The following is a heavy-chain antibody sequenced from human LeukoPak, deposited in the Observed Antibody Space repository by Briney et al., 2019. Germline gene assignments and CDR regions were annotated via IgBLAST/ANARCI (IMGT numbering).Heavy chain of an antibody. Sequence: SVKVSCKASGGTFSSYAISWVRQAPGQGLEWMGRVIPILGIANYAQKFQGRVTITADKSTSTAYMELSSLRSEDTAVYYCAVVPAAMRDYGMDVWGQGTTVTVSS. V-gene: IGHV1-69*04. CDR2: VIPILGIA. CDR1: GGTFSSYA. CDR3: AVVPAAMRDYGMDV. D-gene: IGHD2-2*01. J-gene: IGHJ6*02.